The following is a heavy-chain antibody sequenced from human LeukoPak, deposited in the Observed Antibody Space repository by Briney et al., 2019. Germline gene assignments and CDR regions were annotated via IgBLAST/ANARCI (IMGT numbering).Heavy chain of an antibody. J-gene: IGHJ3*02. D-gene: IGHD3-10*01. V-gene: IGHV4-39*07. CDR1: GGSISSSNYY. CDR3: ARDVWFGRRGAFDI. CDR2: IYYSGNT. Sequence: SETLSLTCTVSGGSISSSNYYWRWLRQPPGTGLEWSMNIYYSGNTYYNPSLKITITISAYTTKYQFSLKLSSVTAADASFYSCARDVWFGRRGAFDIWGEGAMVTVSS.